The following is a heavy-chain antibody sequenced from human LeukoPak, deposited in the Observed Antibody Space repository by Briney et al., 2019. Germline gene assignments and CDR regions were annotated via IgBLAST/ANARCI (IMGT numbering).Heavy chain of an antibody. J-gene: IGHJ5*02. D-gene: IGHD2-2*01. V-gene: IGHV4-34*01. CDR2: INHSGST. Sequence: SETLSLTCAVYGGFFSGYYWSWIRQPPGKGLEWIGEINHSGSTNYNPSLKSRVTISVDTSKNQFSLKLSSVTAADTAVYYCGGGSTVVTFDPWGQGNLVTVS. CDR1: GGFFSGYY. CDR3: GGGSTVVTFDP.